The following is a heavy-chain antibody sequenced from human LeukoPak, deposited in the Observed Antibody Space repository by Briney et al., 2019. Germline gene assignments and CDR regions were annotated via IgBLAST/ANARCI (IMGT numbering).Heavy chain of an antibody. J-gene: IGHJ5*02. D-gene: IGHD3-10*01. Sequence: PGGSLRLSCAAPGFTASSNEMSWFREAPGRGLEWVSSISGGSTYYADSRKGRFTISRDNSKNTLHLQMNSLRAEDTAVYYCARTPRPYYYGSGGFDPWGQGTPVTVSS. CDR3: ARTPRPYYYGSGGFDP. V-gene: IGHV3-38-3*01. CDR2: ISGGST. CDR1: GFTASSNE.